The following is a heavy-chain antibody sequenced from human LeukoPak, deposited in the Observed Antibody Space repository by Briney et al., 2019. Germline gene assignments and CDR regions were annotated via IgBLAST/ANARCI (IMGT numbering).Heavy chain of an antibody. Sequence: ASVKVSCKASGYTFTSYDINWVRQATGQGLEWMGWMNPNSGNTGYAQKFQDRVTMTRNTSISTAFMELSSLTSEDTAVYYCARAPVLLWFGDPPGPQNFNWFDPWGQGTLVTVSS. V-gene: IGHV1-8*01. CDR3: ARAPVLLWFGDPPGPQNFNWFDP. J-gene: IGHJ5*02. CDR2: MNPNSGNT. D-gene: IGHD3-10*01. CDR1: GYTFTSYD.